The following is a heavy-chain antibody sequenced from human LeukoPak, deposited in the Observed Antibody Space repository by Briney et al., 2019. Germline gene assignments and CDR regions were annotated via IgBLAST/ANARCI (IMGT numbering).Heavy chain of an antibody. CDR3: ARLWSGYRPPDY. Sequence: SETLSLTCAVYGGSFSGYYWSWSRQPPGKGLEWIGSISYSGRTYYNPSLKSRVTISVDTSRNQISLKLLSVTAADTAVYFCARLWSGYRPPDYWGQGTLVTVSS. V-gene: IGHV4-34*01. J-gene: IGHJ4*02. CDR2: ISYSGRT. CDR1: GGSFSGYY. D-gene: IGHD3-3*01.